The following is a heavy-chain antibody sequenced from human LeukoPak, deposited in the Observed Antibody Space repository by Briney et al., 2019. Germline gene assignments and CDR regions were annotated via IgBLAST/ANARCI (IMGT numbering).Heavy chain of an antibody. CDR2: IYNSGST. V-gene: IGHV4-61*02. Sequence: SETLSLTCVVSGGSISRGSYYWNWIRRPAGKGLEWMGRIYNSGSTNYNPSLKSRVTISADMSRNQLSLQLTSVTAADTAMYYCARQTFGASYFHSWGQGALVIVSS. CDR3: ARQTFGASYFHS. J-gene: IGHJ4*02. D-gene: IGHD3-10*01. CDR1: GGSISRGSYY.